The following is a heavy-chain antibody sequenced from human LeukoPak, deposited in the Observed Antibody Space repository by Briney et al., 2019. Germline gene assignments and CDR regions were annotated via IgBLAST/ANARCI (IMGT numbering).Heavy chain of an antibody. CDR3: TKRIDGAGSYYINF. CDR1: GFPFRNYV. J-gene: IGHJ4*02. D-gene: IGHD3-10*01. V-gene: IGHV3-23*01. CDR2: IGGTDGTT. Sequence: GGSLRLSCAASGFPFRNYVMNWGRQAPGKGLEWVSAIGGTDGTTIYAAFVKGRFTISRDNSRNTLYLQMNSLRAEDTAVYYCTKRIDGAGSYYINFWGQGTVVTVSS.